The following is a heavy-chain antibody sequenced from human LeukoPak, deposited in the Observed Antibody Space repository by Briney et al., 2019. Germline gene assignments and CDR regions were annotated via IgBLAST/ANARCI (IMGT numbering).Heavy chain of an antibody. CDR3: ARDNGGYYGSGSYYRYYYYYMDV. J-gene: IGHJ6*03. D-gene: IGHD3-10*01. Sequence: PGGSLRLSCAASGFTFSSYWMSWVRQAPGKGLEWVANIKQDGSEKYYVDSVKGRFTISRDNAKNSLYLQMNSLRAEDTAVYYCARDNGGYYGSGSYYRYYYYYMDVWGKGTTVTVSS. CDR2: IKQDGSEK. V-gene: IGHV3-7*01. CDR1: GFTFSSYW.